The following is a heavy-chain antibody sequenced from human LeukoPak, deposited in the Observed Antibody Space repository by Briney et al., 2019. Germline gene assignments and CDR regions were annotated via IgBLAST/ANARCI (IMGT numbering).Heavy chain of an antibody. CDR2: ISSSSSTI. CDR3: ARSLTSGYSRAYDY. J-gene: IGHJ4*02. V-gene: IGHV3-48*01. CDR1: GFTFSSYS. D-gene: IGHD2-15*01. Sequence: GGSLRLSSAASGFTFSSYSMNWVRQAPGKGLEWVSYISSSSSTIYYADSVKGRFTISRDNAKNSLYLQVNRLRAEDTAVYYCARSLTSGYSRAYDYWGQGPLVTVSS.